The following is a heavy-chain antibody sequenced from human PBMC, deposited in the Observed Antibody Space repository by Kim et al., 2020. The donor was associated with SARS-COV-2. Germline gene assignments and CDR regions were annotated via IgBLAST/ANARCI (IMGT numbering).Heavy chain of an antibody. D-gene: IGHD3-10*01. CDR2: FDPEDGET. CDR1: GYTLTELS. V-gene: IGHV1-24*01. J-gene: IGHJ4*02. CDR3: ATSGSLWFGELYFDY. Sequence: ASVKVSCKVSGYTLTELSMHWVRQAPGKGLEWMGGFDPEDGETIYAQKFQGRVTMTEDTSTDTAYMELSSLRSEDTAVYYCATSGSLWFGELYFDYWGQGTLVTVSS.